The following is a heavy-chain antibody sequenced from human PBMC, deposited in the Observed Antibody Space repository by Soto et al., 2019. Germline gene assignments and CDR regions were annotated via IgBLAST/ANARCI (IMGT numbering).Heavy chain of an antibody. Sequence: ASETLSLTCTVSGGSISSYYWSWIRQPPGKGLEWIGYIYYSGSTNYNPSLKSRVTISVDTSKNQFSLKLSSVTAADTAVYYCARVTTVVTHVPPTLGLCFHPWDQGPLVTVPQ. J-gene: IGHJ5*02. CDR1: GGSISSYY. CDR3: ARVTTVVTHVPPTLGLCFHP. V-gene: IGHV4-59*08. D-gene: IGHD4-17*01. CDR2: IYYSGST.